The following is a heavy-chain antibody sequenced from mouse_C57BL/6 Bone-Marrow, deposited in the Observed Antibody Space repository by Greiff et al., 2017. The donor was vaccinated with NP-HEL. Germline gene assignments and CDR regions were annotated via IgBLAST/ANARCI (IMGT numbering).Heavy chain of an antibody. CDR3: ARLYYGNFYWYFDV. J-gene: IGHJ1*03. Sequence: EVHLVESGGGLVQPGGSLQLSCAASGFTFSDYGMAWVRQAPRKGPEWVAFISNLAYSIYYADTVTGRFTISRENAKNTLYLEMSSLRSEDTAMYYCARLYYGNFYWYFDVWGTGTTVTVSS. CDR1: GFTFSDYG. CDR2: ISNLAYSI. V-gene: IGHV5-15*01. D-gene: IGHD2-1*01.